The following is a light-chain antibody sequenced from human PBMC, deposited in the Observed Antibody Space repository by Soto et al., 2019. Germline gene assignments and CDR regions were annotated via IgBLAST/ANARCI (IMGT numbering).Light chain of an antibody. Sequence: EIVMTQSPATLSVSPGERATLSCRAGQSVSSNLAWYQQKPGQAPRLLIYGVSTRATGIPARFSGSGSGTEFTLTISRLQSEDFAVYYCQQYNNWPLTFGGGTKVEIE. J-gene: IGKJ4*01. CDR1: QSVSSN. CDR3: QQYNNWPLT. V-gene: IGKV3-15*01. CDR2: GVS.